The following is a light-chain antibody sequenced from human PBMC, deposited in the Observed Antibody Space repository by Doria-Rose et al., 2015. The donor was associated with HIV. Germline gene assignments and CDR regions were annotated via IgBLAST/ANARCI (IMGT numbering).Light chain of an antibody. CDR1: SSNIGAGFA. CDR3: QSYDSRLSVYV. J-gene: IGLJ1*01. CDR2: GNT. V-gene: IGLV1-40*01. Sequence: QSVLTQPPSVSGAPGQRVAISCTGSSSNIGAGFAVNWYQQFPGTAPKLLIHGNTNRPSGVPDRFSGSKSGTSASLAISGLRAEDEADYCCQSYDSRLSVYVFGTGTKVTVL.